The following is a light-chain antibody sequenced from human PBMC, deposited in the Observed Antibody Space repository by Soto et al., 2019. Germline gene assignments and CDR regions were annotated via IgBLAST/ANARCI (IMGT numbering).Light chain of an antibody. J-gene: IGKJ4*02. CDR1: QSVSNN. V-gene: IGKV3D-15*01. CDR2: HAS. CDR3: RQYNEWRLT. Sequence: EIVMTQSPATLSVSPGERAILSCRASQSVSNNLAWYQQKPGQAPSLLIYHASTRATGIPARFSGSGSGTEFTLTSRGLQSEDFAVYYCRQYNEWRLTFGGGTKVEIK.